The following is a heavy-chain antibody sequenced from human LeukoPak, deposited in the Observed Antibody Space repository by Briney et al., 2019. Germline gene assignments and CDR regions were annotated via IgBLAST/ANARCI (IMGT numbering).Heavy chain of an antibody. CDR3: ARAPYTAMVSYYYYGMDV. D-gene: IGHD5-18*01. CDR1: GGSFSGYY. Sequence: SETLSLTCAVYGGSFSGYYWSWIRQPPGKGLEWLGEINHSGSTNYNPSLKSRVTISVDTSKNQFSLKLSSVTAADTAVYYCARAPYTAMVSYYYYGMDVWGQGTTVTVSS. V-gene: IGHV4-34*01. J-gene: IGHJ6*02. CDR2: INHSGST.